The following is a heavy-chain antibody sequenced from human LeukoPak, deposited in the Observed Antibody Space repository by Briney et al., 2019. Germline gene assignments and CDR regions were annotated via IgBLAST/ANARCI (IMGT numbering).Heavy chain of an antibody. Sequence: ASVKVSCKASGYTFTGYHMHWVRQAPGQGLEWMGRINPNSGDTNYAQKFQGRVTMTRDTSISAAYMELSRLRSDDTAVYYCARDYCSSTSCLFDYWGQGTLVTVSS. D-gene: IGHD2-2*01. V-gene: IGHV1-2*06. CDR3: ARDYCSSTSCLFDY. CDR1: GYTFTGYH. J-gene: IGHJ4*02. CDR2: INPNSGDT.